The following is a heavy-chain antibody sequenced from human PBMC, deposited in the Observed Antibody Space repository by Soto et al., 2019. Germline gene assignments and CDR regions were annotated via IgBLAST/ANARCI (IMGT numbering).Heavy chain of an antibody. J-gene: IGHJ6*01. CDR2: TYYRSKWYN. Sequence: SQTLPLTCAICVYSVSSNSAAWNWISQSPSRGLEWLGRTYYRSKWYNDYAVSVKSRITVNPDTSKNQFSLQLNSVTPEDTAVYYCAREVKAPSYYYYYGMEVWGEGTRVRVSS. D-gene: IGHD6-6*01. CDR1: VYSVSSNSAA. V-gene: IGHV6-1*01. CDR3: AREVKAPSYYYYYGMEV.